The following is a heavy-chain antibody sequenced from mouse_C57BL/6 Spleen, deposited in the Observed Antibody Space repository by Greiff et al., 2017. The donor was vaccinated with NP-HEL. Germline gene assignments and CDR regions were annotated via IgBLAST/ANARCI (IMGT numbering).Heavy chain of an antibody. CDR3: ERYDYDEGYAMDY. Sequence: VQLQQSGAELVRPGTSVKMSCKASGYTFTNYWIGWAKQRPGHGLEWIGDIYPGGGYTNYNEKFKGKATLTADKSSSTAYMQFSSLTSEDSAIYYCERYDYDEGYAMDYWGQGTSVTVSS. CDR1: GYTFTNYW. CDR2: IYPGGGYT. J-gene: IGHJ4*01. D-gene: IGHD2-4*01. V-gene: IGHV1-63*01.